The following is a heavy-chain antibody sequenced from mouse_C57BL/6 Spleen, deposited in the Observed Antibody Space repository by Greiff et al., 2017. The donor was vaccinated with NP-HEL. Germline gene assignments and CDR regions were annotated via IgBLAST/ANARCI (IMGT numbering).Heavy chain of an antibody. CDR3: ARRGGLRAWFAY. D-gene: IGHD2-4*01. Sequence: EVQLQQSGPELVKPGASVKISCKASGYTFTDYYMNWVKQSHGKSLEWIGDINPNNGGTSYNQKFKGKATLTVDKSSSTAYMELRSLTSEDSAVYYCARRGGLRAWFAYWGQGTLVTVSA. CDR1: GYTFTDYY. J-gene: IGHJ3*01. V-gene: IGHV1-26*01. CDR2: INPNNGGT.